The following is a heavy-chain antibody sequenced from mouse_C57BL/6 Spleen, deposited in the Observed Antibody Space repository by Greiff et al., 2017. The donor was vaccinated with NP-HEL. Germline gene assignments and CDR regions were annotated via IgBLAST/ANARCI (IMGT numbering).Heavy chain of an antibody. CDR3: ARYRSPYDYDSWFAY. V-gene: IGHV1-22*01. Sequence: VQLKESGPELVKPGASVKMSCKASGYTFTDYNMHWVKQSHGKSLEWIGYINPNNGGTSYNQKFKGKATLTVNKSSSTAYMELRSLTSEDSAVYYCARYRSPYDYDSWFAYWGQGTLVTVSA. D-gene: IGHD2-4*01. CDR1: GYTFTDYN. CDR2: INPNNGGT. J-gene: IGHJ3*01.